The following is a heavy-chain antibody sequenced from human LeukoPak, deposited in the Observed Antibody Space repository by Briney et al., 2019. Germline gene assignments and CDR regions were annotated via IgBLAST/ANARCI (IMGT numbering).Heavy chain of an antibody. CDR2: IYYSGST. CDR1: GESFKDYY. CDR3: ARLRGGDYSSYNWFDP. D-gene: IGHD2-21*02. V-gene: IGHV4-59*01. J-gene: IGHJ5*02. Sequence: PSETLSLTCAVYGESFKDYYWNWIRQPPGKGLEWIGYIYYSGSTNYNPSLKSRVTISVDTSKNHFSLKLSSVTAADTAVYYCARLRGGDYSSYNWFDPWGQGTLVTVSS.